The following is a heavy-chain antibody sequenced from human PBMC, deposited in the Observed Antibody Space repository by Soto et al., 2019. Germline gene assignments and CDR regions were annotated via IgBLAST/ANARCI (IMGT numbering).Heavy chain of an antibody. CDR3: AKEDSGYDLGYYYYGMDV. J-gene: IGHJ6*02. CDR1: GFTFSSYA. CDR2: ISGSGVST. Sequence: PGGSLRLSCAASGFTFSSYAMSWVRQAPGKGLEWVSAISGSGVSTYYADSVKGRFTISRDNSKNTLYLQMKSLRAEDTAVYYCAKEDSGYDLGYYYYGMDVWGRGTTVTVSS. D-gene: IGHD5-12*01. V-gene: IGHV3-23*01.